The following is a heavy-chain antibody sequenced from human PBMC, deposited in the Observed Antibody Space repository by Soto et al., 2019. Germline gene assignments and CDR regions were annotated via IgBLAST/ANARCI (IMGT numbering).Heavy chain of an antibody. D-gene: IGHD6-19*01. J-gene: IGHJ5*02. CDR3: AREFIAVARTGGRYNWFDP. Sequence: ASVKVSCKVSGYTLTELSMHWVRQAPGKGHDWMGGIDPEDGETIYAQKFQGRVTITEDESTSTAYMELSSLRSEDTAVYYRAREFIAVARTGGRYNWFDPWGQGTLVTVS. V-gene: IGHV1-24*01. CDR2: IDPEDGET. CDR1: GYTLTELS.